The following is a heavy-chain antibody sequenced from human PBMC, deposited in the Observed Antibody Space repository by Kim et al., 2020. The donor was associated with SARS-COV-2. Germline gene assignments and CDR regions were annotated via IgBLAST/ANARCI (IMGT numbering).Heavy chain of an antibody. D-gene: IGHD3-9*01. CDR2: IWYDGSNE. Sequence: GGSLRLSCAASGFTFSDYGMHWVRQAPGKGLEWMATIWYDGSNEHYADSVKGRFSISRDNSKNTLYLQMNSLRAEDTAVCYCAKDGVIKRFFDWLPRAAYYGMDVWGQGTTVAVSS. V-gene: IGHV3-33*06. J-gene: IGHJ6*02. CDR3: AKDGVIKRFFDWLPRAAYYGMDV. CDR1: GFTFSDYG.